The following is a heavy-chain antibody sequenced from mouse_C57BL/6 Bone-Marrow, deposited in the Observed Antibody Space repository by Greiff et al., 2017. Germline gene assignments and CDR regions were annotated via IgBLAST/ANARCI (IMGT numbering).Heavy chain of an antibody. D-gene: IGHD1-1*01. CDR2: IRLNSDNYAT. J-gene: IGHJ2*01. CDR1: GFTFSNYW. Sequence: EVMLVESGGGLVQRGGSMKLSCVASGFTFSNYWMNWVRQSPEKGLEWVAQIRLNSDNYATPYAESVKGRFTISRDDSKSSVYLQMNNLRAEDTGIYYGTAITTVVATDFDYWGQGTTLTVTS. CDR3: TAITTVVATDFDY. V-gene: IGHV6-3*01.